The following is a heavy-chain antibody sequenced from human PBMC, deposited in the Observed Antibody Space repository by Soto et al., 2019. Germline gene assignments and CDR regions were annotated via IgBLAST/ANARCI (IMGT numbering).Heavy chain of an antibody. V-gene: IGHV1-8*01. CDR3: AAYYDFWSGPTVYGMDV. J-gene: IGHJ6*02. CDR2: MNPNSGNT. CDR1: GYTFTSYD. Sequence: GPSVKVSCKSSGYTFTSYDINWVRQATGQGLEWMGWMNPNSGNTGYAQKFQGRVTMTRNTSISTAYMELSSLRSEDTAVYYCAAYYDFWSGPTVYGMDVWGQGTTVTVSS. D-gene: IGHD3-3*01.